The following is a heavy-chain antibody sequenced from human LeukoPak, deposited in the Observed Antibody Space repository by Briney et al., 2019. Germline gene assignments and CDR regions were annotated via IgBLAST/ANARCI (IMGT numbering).Heavy chain of an antibody. D-gene: IGHD2-21*02. CDR1: GYSFTSYW. V-gene: IGHV5-51*01. J-gene: IGHJ4*02. Sequence: GESLKISCKGSGYSFTSYWIGWVRQMPGKGLEWMGIIYPGDSDTRYSPSFQGQVTISADKSISTAYLQWSSLKASDTAMYYCARRIAYCGCDCYPFDYWGQGTMVTVSS. CDR2: IYPGDSDT. CDR3: ARRIAYCGCDCYPFDY.